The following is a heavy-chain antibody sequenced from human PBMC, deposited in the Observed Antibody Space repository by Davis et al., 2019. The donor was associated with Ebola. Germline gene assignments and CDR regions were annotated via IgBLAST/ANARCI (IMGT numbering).Heavy chain of an antibody. CDR1: GASISSSY. V-gene: IGHV4-59*10. CDR2: IYPSGNT. D-gene: IGHD5-18*01. CDR3: AKGYSDFHF. Sequence: PSETLSLTCAGSGASISSSYWTWIRQPAGKGLEWIGRIYPSGNTDYNPSLKSRVTVSLDTSKNQFSLKLSSVTAADTAVYYCAKGYSDFHFWGQGTLVTVSS. J-gene: IGHJ4*02.